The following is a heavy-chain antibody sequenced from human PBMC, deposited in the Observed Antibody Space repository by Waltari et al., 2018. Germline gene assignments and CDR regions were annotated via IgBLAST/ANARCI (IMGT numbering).Heavy chain of an antibody. CDR2: IIPIFGTA. V-gene: IGHV1-69*06. D-gene: IGHD3-16*01. Sequence: QMQLVQSGAEVKKPGSSVKVSCKASGGTFSTYGIGWVRQAPGQGLEWMGGIIPIFGTARYPQKFQGRVTITADKSTSTAYMELSSLTSEDTAVYYCARDWAGQAVTFGGELDCWGQGTLVTVSS. J-gene: IGHJ4*02. CDR3: ARDWAGQAVTFGGELDC. CDR1: GGTFSTYG.